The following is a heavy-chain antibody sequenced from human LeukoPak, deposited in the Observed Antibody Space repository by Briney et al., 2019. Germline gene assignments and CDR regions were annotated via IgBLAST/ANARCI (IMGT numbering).Heavy chain of an antibody. D-gene: IGHD6-19*01. Sequence: GGSLRLSCAASGFAFSSYAMSWVRQAPGKGLEWVSAISGSGGSTYYADSVKGRFTISRDNSKNTLYLQMNSLRAEDTAVYYCAKDFAIGAVAGPSDYWGQGTLVTVSS. CDR2: ISGSGGST. V-gene: IGHV3-23*01. CDR1: GFAFSSYA. CDR3: AKDFAIGAVAGPSDY. J-gene: IGHJ4*02.